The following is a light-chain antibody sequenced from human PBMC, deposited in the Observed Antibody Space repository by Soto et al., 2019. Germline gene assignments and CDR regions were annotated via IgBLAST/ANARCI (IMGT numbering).Light chain of an antibody. V-gene: IGKV1-9*01. J-gene: IGKJ2*01. Sequence: IQLTQSPSSLSASVGDRVTITCRASQGISSYLAWYQQKPGKAPKLLIYAASTLQSGVPSSFSGSGSGTDFTLTISSLQPEDFATYYCQQLNTYPRPFGQGTKLEIK. CDR2: AAS. CDR1: QGISSY. CDR3: QQLNTYPRP.